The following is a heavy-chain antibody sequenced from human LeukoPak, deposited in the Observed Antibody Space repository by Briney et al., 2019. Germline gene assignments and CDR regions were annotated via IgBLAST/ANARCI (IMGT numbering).Heavy chain of an antibody. CDR3: TTELAVAGT. Sequence: AGGSLRLSCAASGFTVSGNYMSWVRQAPGKGLEWVGRIKSKTDGGTTDYAAPVKGRFTISRDDSKNTLYLQMNSLKTEDTAVYYCTTELAVAGTWGQGTLVTVSS. CDR2: IKSKTDGGTT. CDR1: GFTVSGNY. V-gene: IGHV3-15*01. D-gene: IGHD6-19*01. J-gene: IGHJ4*02.